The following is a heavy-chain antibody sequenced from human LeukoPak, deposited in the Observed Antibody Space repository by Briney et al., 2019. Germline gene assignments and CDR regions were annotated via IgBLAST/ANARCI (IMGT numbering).Heavy chain of an antibody. CDR2: IKNKSDGGKT. J-gene: IGHJ4*02. CDR3: AAERYSSTWYFDY. CDR1: RFILNNAW. Sequence: GGSLRLSCAASRFILNNAWMSWVRQAPGKGLEWVGRIKNKSDGGKTDYAAPVKGRFTISRDDSKNTLYLQMNSLKTEDTAVYYCAAERYSSTWYFDYWGQGILVAVSS. V-gene: IGHV3-15*01. D-gene: IGHD6-13*01.